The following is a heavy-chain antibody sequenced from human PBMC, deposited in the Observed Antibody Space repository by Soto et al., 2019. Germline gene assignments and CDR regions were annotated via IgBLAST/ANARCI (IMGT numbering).Heavy chain of an antibody. J-gene: IGHJ4*02. D-gene: IGHD3-3*01. CDR2: ISAYNGNT. Sequence: ASVKVSCKASGYTFTSYGISWVRQAPGQGLEWMGWISAYNGNTNYAQKLQGRVTMTTDTSTSTAYMELRSLRSDDTAVYYCARDFTIFGVVTDFDYWGQGTLVTVSS. CDR1: GYTFTSYG. CDR3: ARDFTIFGVVTDFDY. V-gene: IGHV1-18*01.